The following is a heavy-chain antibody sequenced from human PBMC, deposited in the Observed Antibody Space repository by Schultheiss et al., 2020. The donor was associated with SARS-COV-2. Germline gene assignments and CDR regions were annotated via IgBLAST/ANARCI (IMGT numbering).Heavy chain of an antibody. CDR2: INHSGST. V-gene: IGHV4-34*01. CDR3: ARLSITPFDP. Sequence: SETLSLTCTVSGGSISSYYWSWIRQPPGKGLEWIGEINHSGSTNYNPSLKSRVTISVDTSKNQFSLKLSSVTAADTAVYYCARLSITPFDPWGQGTLVTVSS. D-gene: IGHD5-12*01. CDR1: GGSISSYY. J-gene: IGHJ5*02.